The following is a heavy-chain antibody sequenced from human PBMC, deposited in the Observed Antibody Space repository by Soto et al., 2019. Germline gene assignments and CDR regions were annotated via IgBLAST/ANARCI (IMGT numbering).Heavy chain of an antibody. CDR1: GYTFTGYY. J-gene: IGHJ4*02. D-gene: IGHD3-3*01. Sequence: ASVKVSCKASGYTFTGYYMHWVRQATGQGLEWMGWINPNSGGTNYAQKFQGWVTMTRDTSISTAYMELSRLRSDDTAVYYCARAPGDFWSGYPFDYWGQGTLVTVSS. CDR3: ARAPGDFWSGYPFDY. CDR2: INPNSGGT. V-gene: IGHV1-2*04.